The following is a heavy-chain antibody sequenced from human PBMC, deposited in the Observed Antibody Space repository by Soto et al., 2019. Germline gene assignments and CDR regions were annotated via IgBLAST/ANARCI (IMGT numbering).Heavy chain of an antibody. CDR2: ISYDGSNK. CDR3: AKDRGSSGDTKYYYYYYGMDV. J-gene: IGHJ6*02. CDR1: GFTFSSYG. D-gene: IGHD6-19*01. Sequence: GGSLRLSCAASGFTFSSYGRHWVRQAPGKGLEWVAVISYDGSNKYYADSVKGRFTISRDNSKNTLYLQMNSLRAEDTAVYYCAKDRGSSGDTKYYYYYYGMDVWGQGTTVTVSS. V-gene: IGHV3-30*18.